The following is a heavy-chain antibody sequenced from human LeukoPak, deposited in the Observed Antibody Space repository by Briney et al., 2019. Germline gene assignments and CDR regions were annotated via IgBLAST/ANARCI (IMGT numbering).Heavy chain of an antibody. Sequence: GASVKVSCKASGYTFTAYYMHWVRQAPGQGLEWMGTINPGGGSTNYAQKFQGRVTMTEDTSTDTAYMELSSLRSEDTAVYYCATGRRGDTLELRGLLDYWGQGTLVTVSS. CDR2: INPGGGST. V-gene: IGHV1-46*01. CDR1: GYTFTAYY. D-gene: IGHD1-7*01. J-gene: IGHJ4*02. CDR3: ATGRRGDTLELRGLLDY.